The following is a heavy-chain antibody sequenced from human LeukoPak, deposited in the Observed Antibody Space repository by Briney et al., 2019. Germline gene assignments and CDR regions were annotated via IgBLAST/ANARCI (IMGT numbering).Heavy chain of an antibody. CDR2: ISGSGGST. V-gene: IGHV3-23*01. CDR1: GFTFSIYA. CDR3: AKDHAYYYDSSGSGY. D-gene: IGHD3-22*01. Sequence: PGGSLRLSCAPSGFTFSIYAMSWVRQAPGKGLEWVSAISGSGGSTYYADSVKGRFTISRDNSKNTLYLQMNSLRAEDTAVYYCAKDHAYYYDSSGSGYWGQGTLVTVSS. J-gene: IGHJ4*02.